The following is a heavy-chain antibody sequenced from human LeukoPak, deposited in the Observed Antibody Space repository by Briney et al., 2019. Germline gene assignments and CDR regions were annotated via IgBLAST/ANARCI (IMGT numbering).Heavy chain of an antibody. D-gene: IGHD6-19*01. V-gene: IGHV3-23*01. J-gene: IGHJ4*02. Sequence: GVSLRLSCAASGFTFSNYAMNWVRQAPGKGLEWVSAIRGSGGSTYYADSVKGRFTISRDNSKNTLYLQMNSLRAEDTAIYYCAKPVGSSGWYGDFDCWGQGTLVTVSS. CDR1: GFTFSNYA. CDR3: AKPVGSSGWYGDFDC. CDR2: IRGSGGST.